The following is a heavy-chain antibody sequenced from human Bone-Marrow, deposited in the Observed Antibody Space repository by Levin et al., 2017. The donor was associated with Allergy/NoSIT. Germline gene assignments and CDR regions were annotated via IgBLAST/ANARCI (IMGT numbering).Heavy chain of an antibody. Sequence: SCAASGFTFSSYPIHWVRQAPGKGLQWVAVISDDGSNKNYADSVKGRFTISRDNSKNTVYLQMNSLRPEDTAFYFCAREDRSAWSEDNWFDPWGQGTLVTVSS. J-gene: IGHJ5*02. CDR2: ISDDGSNK. D-gene: IGHD6-19*01. V-gene: IGHV3-30-3*01. CDR1: GFTFSSYP. CDR3: AREDRSAWSEDNWFDP.